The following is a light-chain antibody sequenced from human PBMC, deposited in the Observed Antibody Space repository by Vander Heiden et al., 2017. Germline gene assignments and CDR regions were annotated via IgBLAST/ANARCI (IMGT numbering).Light chain of an antibody. CDR3: RQRSNWPWT. CDR2: DAS. J-gene: IGKJ1*01. CDR1: QSVSSY. V-gene: IGKV3-11*01. Sequence: EIVLTQSPATLSLSPGERATLSCRASQSVSSYLAWYQQKPGQAPRLLIYDASNRATDLPARFSGSESGTDFSLTVCSLVREAIAVYFFRQRSNWPWTFGEGTKVEIK.